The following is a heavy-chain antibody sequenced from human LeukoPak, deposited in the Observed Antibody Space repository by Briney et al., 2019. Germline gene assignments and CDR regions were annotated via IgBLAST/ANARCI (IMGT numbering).Heavy chain of an antibody. V-gene: IGHV3-43*02. CDR2: ISGDGGST. D-gene: IGHD2-15*01. CDR3: AKDILNVDQDWFDP. Sequence: GRSLRLSCAASGFTFDDYAMHWVRQAPGKGLEWVSLISGDGGSTYYADSVKGQFTISRDNSKNSLYLQMNSLRTEDTALYYCAKDILNVDQDWFDPWGQGTLVTVSS. CDR1: GFTFDDYA. J-gene: IGHJ5*02.